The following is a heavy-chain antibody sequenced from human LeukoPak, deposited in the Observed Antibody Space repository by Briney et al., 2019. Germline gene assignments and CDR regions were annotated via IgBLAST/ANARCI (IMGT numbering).Heavy chain of an antibody. Sequence: PGGSLLLSCAASGFTFSSYSMNWVRPAPGEGLEWVSSIISSSSYIYYADSVKGRFTISRDNAKNSLYLQMNSLRAEDTAVYYCARSGYCSGGSCYGFSRDAFDIWGQGTMVTVSS. D-gene: IGHD2-15*01. J-gene: IGHJ3*02. CDR3: ARSGYCSGGSCYGFSRDAFDI. V-gene: IGHV3-21*01. CDR1: GFTFSSYS. CDR2: IISSSSYI.